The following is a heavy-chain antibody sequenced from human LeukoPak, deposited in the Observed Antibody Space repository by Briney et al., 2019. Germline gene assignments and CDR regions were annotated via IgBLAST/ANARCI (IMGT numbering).Heavy chain of an antibody. CDR1: GGSISSGDYY. J-gene: IGHJ6*02. CDR3: ARVEGYCSGGSCSAHYGMDV. Sequence: SETLSLTCTVSGGSISSGDYYWSWIRQPPGKGLEWVGYIYYSGSTYYNPSLKSRVTISEDTSKNQFSLKLSSVTAAGTAVYYCARVEGYCSGGSCSAHYGMDVWGQGTTVTVSS. CDR2: IYYSGST. V-gene: IGHV4-30-4*01. D-gene: IGHD2-15*01.